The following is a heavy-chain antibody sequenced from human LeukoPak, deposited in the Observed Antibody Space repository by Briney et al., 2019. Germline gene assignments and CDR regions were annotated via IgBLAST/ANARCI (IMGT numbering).Heavy chain of an antibody. Sequence: PGGSLRLSCAASGFTFSDYYMSWIRQAPGKGLEWVSHISSSGSTIYYADSVKGRFTISRDNAKNSLYLQMNGLRAEDTAVYYCARAKQDIVVVPAAIVYYYYGMDVWGQGTTVTVSS. J-gene: IGHJ6*02. CDR2: ISSSGSTI. D-gene: IGHD2-2*02. CDR1: GFTFSDYY. CDR3: ARAKQDIVVVPAAIVYYYYGMDV. V-gene: IGHV3-11*01.